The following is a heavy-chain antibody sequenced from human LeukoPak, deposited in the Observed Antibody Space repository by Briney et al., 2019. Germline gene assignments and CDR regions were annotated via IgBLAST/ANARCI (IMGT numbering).Heavy chain of an antibody. CDR2: IKQDGSEK. J-gene: IGHJ4*02. V-gene: IGHV3-7*01. CDR1: GFTFSSYW. CDR3: ARVPPYGDYRGASQPADY. Sequence: PVGSLRLSCAASGFTFSSYWMSWVRQAPGKGLEWVANIKQDGSEKYYVDSVKGRFTISRDNAKNSLYLQMNSLRAEDTAVYYCARVPPYGDYRGASQPADYWGQGTLVTVSS. D-gene: IGHD4-17*01.